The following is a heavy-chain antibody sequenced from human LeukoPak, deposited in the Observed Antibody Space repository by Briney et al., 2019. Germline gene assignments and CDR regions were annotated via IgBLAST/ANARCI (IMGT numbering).Heavy chain of an antibody. CDR3: ARLFHCTNGVCYGPNTEDY. CDR2: IYTSGST. D-gene: IGHD2-8*01. V-gene: IGHV4-61*02. J-gene: IGHJ4*02. Sequence: SQTLSLTCTVSGGSISSGSYYWSCIRQPAGKGLDWIRRIYTSGSTNYNPSLKSRVTISVDTSKNQFSLKLSSVTAADTAVYYCARLFHCTNGVCYGPNTEDYWGQGTLVTVSS. CDR1: GGSISSGSYY.